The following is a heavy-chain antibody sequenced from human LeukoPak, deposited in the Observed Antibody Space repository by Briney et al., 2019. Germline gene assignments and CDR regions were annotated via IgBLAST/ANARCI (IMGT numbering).Heavy chain of an antibody. CDR3: AKGVGPFDY. V-gene: IGHV3-23*01. Sequence: GRSLRLSCAASGFTFSSYAVSWVRQVPGKGLEWVSVISGSGGNSYYADSVKGRFTISRDNSKNTLYLQMNSLRAEDTALYYCAKGVGPFDYWGQGTLVTVSS. CDR2: ISGSGGNS. J-gene: IGHJ4*02. CDR1: GFTFSSYA. D-gene: IGHD1-26*01.